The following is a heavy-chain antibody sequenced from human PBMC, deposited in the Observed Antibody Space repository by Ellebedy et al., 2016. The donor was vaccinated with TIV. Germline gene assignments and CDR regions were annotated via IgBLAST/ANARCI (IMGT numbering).Heavy chain of an antibody. D-gene: IGHD5-12*01. V-gene: IGHV3-21*01. CDR3: AKSRGDINHDYGMDV. CDR2: ISSSSYI. CDR1: GFTFSSYS. Sequence: GESLKISCAASGFTFSSYSMNWVRQAPGKGLEWVSSISSSSYIYHANSVKGRFTISRDNAQNSLYLQMNSLRAEETAVYYCAKSRGDINHDYGMDVWGQGTAVVVSS. J-gene: IGHJ6*02.